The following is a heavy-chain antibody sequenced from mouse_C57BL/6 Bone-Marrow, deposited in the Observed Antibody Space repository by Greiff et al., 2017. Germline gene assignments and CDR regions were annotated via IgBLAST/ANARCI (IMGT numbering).Heavy chain of an antibody. V-gene: IGHV7-3*01. Sequence: EVKLVESGGGLVQPGGSLSLSCAASGFTFTDYYMSWVRQPPGKALEWLGFIRNKADGDTTEYSAYVKGRFTISRENSQSILYLQMHALRAEDSATYFCARSLTVFDYWGQGTTLTVSS. CDR1: GFTFTDYY. D-gene: IGHD4-1*01. J-gene: IGHJ2*01. CDR2: IRNKADGDTT. CDR3: ARSLTVFDY.